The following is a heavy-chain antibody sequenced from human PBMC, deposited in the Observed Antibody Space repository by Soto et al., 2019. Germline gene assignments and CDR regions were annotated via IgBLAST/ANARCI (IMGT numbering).Heavy chain of an antibody. D-gene: IGHD1-1*01. CDR1: GYTLTELS. CDR3: ATRKGTTGGYYYYYMDV. J-gene: IGHJ6*03. V-gene: IGHV1-24*01. Sequence: ASVKVSCKVSGYTLTELSMHWVRQAPGKGLEWMGGFDPEDGETIYAQKFQGRVTMTEDTSTDTAYMELSSLRSEDTAVYYCATRKGTTGGYYYYYMDVWGKGTTVTVSS. CDR2: FDPEDGET.